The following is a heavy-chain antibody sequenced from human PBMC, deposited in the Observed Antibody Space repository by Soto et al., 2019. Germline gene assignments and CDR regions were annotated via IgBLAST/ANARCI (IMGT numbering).Heavy chain of an antibody. CDR1: GGSFSGYY. D-gene: IGHD3-9*01. CDR2: INHSGST. Sequence: QVQLQQWGAGLLKPSETLSLTCAVYGGSFSGYYRSWIRQPPGKGLEWIGEINHSGSTNYNPSLKSRVTISVDTSKNQFSLKLSSVTAADTAVYYCARGDILTGYHIDYWGQGTLVTVSS. CDR3: ARGDILTGYHIDY. J-gene: IGHJ4*02. V-gene: IGHV4-34*01.